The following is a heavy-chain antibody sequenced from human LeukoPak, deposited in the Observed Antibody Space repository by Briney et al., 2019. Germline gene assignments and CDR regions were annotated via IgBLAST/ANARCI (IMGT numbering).Heavy chain of an antibody. CDR3: ASISRYYSSSWYWNY. CDR2: IYYSGST. Sequence: PSETLSLTCTVSGGSISSYYWSWIRQPPGKGLEWIGYIYYSGSTNYNPSLKSRVTISVDTSKNQFSLKLSSVTAADTAVYYCASISRYYSSSWYWNYWGQGTLVTVSS. J-gene: IGHJ4*02. V-gene: IGHV4-59*01. D-gene: IGHD6-13*01. CDR1: GGSISSYY.